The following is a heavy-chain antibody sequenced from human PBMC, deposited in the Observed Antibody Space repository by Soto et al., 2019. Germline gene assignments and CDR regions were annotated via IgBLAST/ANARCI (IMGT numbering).Heavy chain of an antibody. D-gene: IGHD5-18*01. CDR1: GFTFSSYA. V-gene: IGHV3-30-3*01. Sequence: GGSLRLSCAASGFTFSSYAMHWVLKAPGKGQAWVAVISYDGSNKYYADSVKGRFTISRDNSRNTLYLQMTSLRSEDTAVYDCARSYTAMVLRYYYSYGMDVWGQGTTVTVSS. CDR2: ISYDGSNK. J-gene: IGHJ6*02. CDR3: ARSYTAMVLRYYYSYGMDV.